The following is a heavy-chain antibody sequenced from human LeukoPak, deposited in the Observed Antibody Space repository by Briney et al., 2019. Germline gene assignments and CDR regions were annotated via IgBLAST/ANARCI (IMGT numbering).Heavy chain of an antibody. V-gene: IGHV4-34*01. CDR2: INPSGAT. J-gene: IGHJ4*02. CDR1: GGSFSNDY. Sequence: SETLSLTCAVYGGSFSNDYWSWIRQAPGQGLEWIGEINPSGATNDNPSHKSRVTLSLDTSKNQFSLRLSSVTAADTAVYYCARILHLMRPYYFDYWGQGTLVTVSS. CDR3: ARILHLMRPYYFDY. D-gene: IGHD3-3*01.